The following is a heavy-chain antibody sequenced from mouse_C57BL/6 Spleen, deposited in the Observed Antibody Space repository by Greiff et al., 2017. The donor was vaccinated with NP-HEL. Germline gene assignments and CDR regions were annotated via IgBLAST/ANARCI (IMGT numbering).Heavy chain of an antibody. CDR1: GFTFSSYA. CDR3: ARGGGSSPRDYFDY. Sequence: EVQLVESGGGLVKPGGSLKLSCAASGFTFSSYAMSWVRQTPEKRLEWVATISDGGSYTYYPDNVKGRFTISRDNAKNNLYLQMSHLKSEDTAMYYCARGGGSSPRDYFDYWGQGTTLTVSS. D-gene: IGHD1-1*01. CDR2: ISDGGSYT. J-gene: IGHJ2*01. V-gene: IGHV5-4*01.